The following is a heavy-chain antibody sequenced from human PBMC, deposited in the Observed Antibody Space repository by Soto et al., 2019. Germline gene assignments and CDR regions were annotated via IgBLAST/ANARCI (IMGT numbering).Heavy chain of an antibody. D-gene: IGHD2-2*01. CDR1: GGTFSSYA. Sequence: ASVKVSCKASGGTFSSYAISWGRQAPGQGLEWMGGIIPIFGIANDAQKFQGRATITAVKSTSTAYMELSSLRSEDTAVYYCARDWGAYWSSTSCYDAFDIWGQGTMVTVSS. CDR3: ARDWGAYWSSTSCYDAFDI. V-gene: IGHV1-69*10. CDR2: IIPIFGIA. J-gene: IGHJ3*02.